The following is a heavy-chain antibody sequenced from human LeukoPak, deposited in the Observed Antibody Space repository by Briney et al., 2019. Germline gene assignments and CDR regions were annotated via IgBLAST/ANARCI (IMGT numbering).Heavy chain of an antibody. CDR1: GNSISSGDNY. Sequence: PSETLSLTCTVSGNSISSGDNYWSWIRQPAGKGLEWIGRIYTSGSTNYNPSLKSRVTISVDTSKNQFSLKLSSVTAADTAVYYCARVYIGGADYWGQGTLVTVSS. CDR2: IYTSGST. V-gene: IGHV4-61*02. CDR3: ARVYIGGADY. J-gene: IGHJ4*02. D-gene: IGHD2-8*01.